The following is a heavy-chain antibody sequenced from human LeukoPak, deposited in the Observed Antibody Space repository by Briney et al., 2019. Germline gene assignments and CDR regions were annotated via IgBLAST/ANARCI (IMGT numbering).Heavy chain of an antibody. CDR3: ARGTVQGYGDNSDFAY. V-gene: IGHV4-30-4*08. J-gene: IGHJ4*02. CDR1: GGSTSSGDYY. Sequence: SETLSLTCTVSGGSTSSGDYYWSWIRQPPGKGLEWIGYIYYSGSTYYNPSLKSRVTISVDTSKNQFSLKLSSVTAADTAVYYCARGTVQGYGDNSDFAYWGQGLLVTVSS. CDR2: IYYSGST. D-gene: IGHD4-23*01.